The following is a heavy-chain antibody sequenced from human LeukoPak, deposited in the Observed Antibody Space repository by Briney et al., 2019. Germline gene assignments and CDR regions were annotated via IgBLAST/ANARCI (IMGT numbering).Heavy chain of an antibody. CDR2: IYYSGST. V-gene: IGHV4-31*03. Sequence: SETLSLTCTVSGGSINSGGYFWTWIRQQPGKGLEWIGYIYYSGSTYYNPSLKSRVTISVDMSKNQFSLKLSSVTAADTAVYYCARAPYSSSSVDYWGQGTLVTVSS. D-gene: IGHD6-6*01. CDR3: ARAPYSSSSVDY. CDR1: GGSINSGGYF. J-gene: IGHJ4*02.